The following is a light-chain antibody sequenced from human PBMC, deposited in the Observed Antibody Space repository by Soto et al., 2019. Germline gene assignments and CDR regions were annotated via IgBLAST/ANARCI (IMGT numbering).Light chain of an antibody. CDR1: QSISSW. CDR2: DAS. Sequence: DIQLTQSPATLSSSAGERVTISCRASQSISSWLAWYQQKPGKAPKLLIYDASTLESGVPSRFTGRGSGTEFTLTISSLQPEDFATYYCQQYNSYSRTFGQGTKVDI. V-gene: IGKV1-5*01. CDR3: QQYNSYSRT. J-gene: IGKJ1*01.